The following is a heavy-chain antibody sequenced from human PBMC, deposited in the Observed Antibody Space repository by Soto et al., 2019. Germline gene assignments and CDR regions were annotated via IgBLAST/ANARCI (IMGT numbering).Heavy chain of an antibody. CDR1: GSIFSNYV. CDR3: AKRPRALLTFDY. D-gene: IGHD1-26*01. V-gene: IGHV3-23*04. CDR2: ISDSGGTS. Sequence: EVQLVDSGGGLVQPGGSLRLSCAASGSIFSNYVMSWVRQAPGKGLEWVSSISDSGGTSYYADSVKGRFTISSDNSKNTLYLQMNSLRAEDTAIYYCAKRPRALLTFDYWGQGTLVTVSS. J-gene: IGHJ4*02.